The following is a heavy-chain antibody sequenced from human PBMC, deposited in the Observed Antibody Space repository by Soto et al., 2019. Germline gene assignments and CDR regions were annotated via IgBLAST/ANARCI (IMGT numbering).Heavy chain of an antibody. V-gene: IGHV4-59*01. J-gene: IGHJ4*02. CDR2: ISYSGNT. D-gene: IGHD2-15*01. CDR3: AGLRSKRGSPIDY. Sequence: PSETLSLTCSLSGDSTSTYYWIWIRQSPGKGREWIGYISYSGNTNYNPSLKSRVTISVDTSKDQRSLKVTSVTAADTAMYYCAGLRSKRGSPIDYWGQGTQVTVSS. CDR1: GDSTSTYY.